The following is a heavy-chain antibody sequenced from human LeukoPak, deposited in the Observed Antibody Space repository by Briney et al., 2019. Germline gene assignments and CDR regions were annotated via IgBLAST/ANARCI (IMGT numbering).Heavy chain of an antibody. J-gene: IGHJ1*01. CDR1: GGSTSSYY. Sequence: SETLSLTCTVSGGSTSSYYWSWIRQPAGKGLEWIGRIYSSGSTNYNPSLKCRVTMSVDTSKNQFSLKVTSVTAADTAVYYCARVGYASSAIYFQQWGQGTLVSVSS. V-gene: IGHV4-4*07. CDR2: IYSSGST. CDR3: ARVGYASSAIYFQQ. D-gene: IGHD2-8*01.